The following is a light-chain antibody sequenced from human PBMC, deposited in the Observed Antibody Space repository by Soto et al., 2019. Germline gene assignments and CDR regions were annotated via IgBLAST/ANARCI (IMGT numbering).Light chain of an antibody. CDR3: STYTGSNTPYV. CDR2: QVS. Sequence: QSVLAQPASVSGSPGQSISISCTGATSDIGNYNYFSWYQQHPGKAPILIIYQVSNRPSGVSNRFSGSKSGNTASLTISGLQADDEADYYCSTYTGSNTPYVFGTGTKVTVL. CDR1: TSDIGNYNY. J-gene: IGLJ1*01. V-gene: IGLV2-14*01.